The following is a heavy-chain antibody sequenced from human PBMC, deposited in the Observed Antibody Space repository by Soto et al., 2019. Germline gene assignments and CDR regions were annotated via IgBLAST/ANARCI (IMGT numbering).Heavy chain of an antibody. V-gene: IGHV2-70*01. CDR3: ARVPGYYDSSGFIGFGS. CDR2: IDWDDDK. D-gene: IGHD3-22*01. J-gene: IGHJ4*02. Sequence: ESGPTLVNPTQTLTLTCTFSGFSLTTGGMCVAWIRQPPGKALEWLALIDWDDDKNYSTSLKTRLTISKDTSKNQVVLTMTNMDPVDTATYYCARVPGYYDSSGFIGFGSWGQGTLVTVSS. CDR1: GFSLTTGGMC.